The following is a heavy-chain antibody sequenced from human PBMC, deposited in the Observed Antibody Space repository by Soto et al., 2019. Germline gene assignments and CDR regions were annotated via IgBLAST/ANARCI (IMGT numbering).Heavy chain of an antibody. V-gene: IGHV4-59*01. CDR2: IYYSGST. D-gene: IGHD3-3*01. CDR1: GGSISSYY. CDR3: ARNAADDYDFWSGLHPRSLAFDI. Sequence: QVQLQESGPGLVKPSETLSLTCTVSGGSISSYYWSWIRQPPGKGLEWIGYIYYSGSTNYNPSLKSRVTISVGTSKNQFSLKLSSVTAADTAVYHCARNAADDYDFWSGLHPRSLAFDIWGQGTMVTVSS. J-gene: IGHJ3*02.